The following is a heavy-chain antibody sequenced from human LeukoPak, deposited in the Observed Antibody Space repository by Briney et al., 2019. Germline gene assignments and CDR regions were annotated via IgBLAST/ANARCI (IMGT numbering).Heavy chain of an antibody. J-gene: IGHJ4*02. V-gene: IGHV3-53*01. Sequence: PGGSLRLSCAASGFTVSSNYMSWVRQAPGKGLDWVSVIYSGSNTYYADSVKGRFTISRDNSKNTLYLQMNSLRAEDTAVYYCANLRGYSYGYVDYWGQGTLVTVSS. CDR1: GFTVSSNY. CDR3: ANLRGYSYGYVDY. D-gene: IGHD5-18*01. CDR2: IYSGSNT.